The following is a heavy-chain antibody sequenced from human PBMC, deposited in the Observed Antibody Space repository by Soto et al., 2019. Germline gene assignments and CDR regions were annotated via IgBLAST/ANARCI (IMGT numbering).Heavy chain of an antibody. Sequence: PGGSLRLSRAASGFTFSIYWMHWVRQVPEKGLVWVSRINSDGSITNYADAVKGRFTISRDNVKNTLYLQMNSLRAEDTAVYYCVRYPRSVGGSYRPDYWGQGTLVTVSS. CDR1: GFTFSIYW. J-gene: IGHJ4*02. CDR2: INSDGSIT. V-gene: IGHV3-74*01. D-gene: IGHD3-16*02. CDR3: VRYPRSVGGSYRPDY.